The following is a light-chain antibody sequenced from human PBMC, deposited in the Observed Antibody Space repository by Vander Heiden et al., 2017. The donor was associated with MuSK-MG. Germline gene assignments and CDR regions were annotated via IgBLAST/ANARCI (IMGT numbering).Light chain of an antibody. CDR2: AAS. Sequence: DIQMTQSPSPLSASVGDRVTITCRASQSISSYLNWYQQKPGKAPKLLIYAASSLQSGVPSRFSGSGSGTDFTLTISSLQPEDFATYYCQQSYSTPPTTFGHGTKLEIK. CDR1: QSISSY. V-gene: IGKV1-39*01. CDR3: QQSYSTPPTT. J-gene: IGKJ2*01.